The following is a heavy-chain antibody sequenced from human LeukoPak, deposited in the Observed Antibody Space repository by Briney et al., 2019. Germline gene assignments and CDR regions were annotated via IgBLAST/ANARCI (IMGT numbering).Heavy chain of an antibody. CDR2: ISGSGGTT. CDR3: ARDRLGSFFGY. D-gene: IGHD1-26*01. J-gene: IGHJ4*02. V-gene: IGHV3-23*01. Sequence: PGGSLRLSCAASGFTFSTYAMSWVRQAPGKGLEWVSAISGSGGTTYYADSVKGRFTISRDNSKNTLYLQMNSLRAEDTAVYYCARDRLGSFFGYWGQGTLVTVSS. CDR1: GFTFSTYA.